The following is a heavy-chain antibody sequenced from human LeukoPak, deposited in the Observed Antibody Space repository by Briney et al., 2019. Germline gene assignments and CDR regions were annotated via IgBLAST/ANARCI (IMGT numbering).Heavy chain of an antibody. V-gene: IGHV3-30*18. CDR2: ISYDGSNK. J-gene: IGHJ6*03. CDR1: GFTFSSYG. Sequence: PGRSPRLSCAASGFTFSSYGMHWVRQAPGKGLEWVAVISYDGSNKYYADSVKGRFTISRDNSKNTLYLQMNSLRAEDTAVYYCAKGRHYYDSSGYYYGYYMDVWGKGTTVTISS. D-gene: IGHD3-22*01. CDR3: AKGRHYYDSSGYYYGYYMDV.